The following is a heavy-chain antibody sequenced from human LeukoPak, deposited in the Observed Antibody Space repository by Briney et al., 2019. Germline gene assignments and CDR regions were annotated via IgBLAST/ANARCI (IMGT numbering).Heavy chain of an antibody. CDR2: INAYNGNT. CDR1: GYTFTSYG. CDR3: ARDVSIVVVNDAFDI. D-gene: IGHD2-21*01. Sequence: ASVKVSCKASGYTFTSYGISWVRQAPGQGLEWMGWINAYNGNTNYAQKLQGRVTMTTDTSTSTAYMEPRSLRSDDTAVYYCARDVSIVVVNDAFDIWGQGTMVTVSS. V-gene: IGHV1-18*01. J-gene: IGHJ3*02.